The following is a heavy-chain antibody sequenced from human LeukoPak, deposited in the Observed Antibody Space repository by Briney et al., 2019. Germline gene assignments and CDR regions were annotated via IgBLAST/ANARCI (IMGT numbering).Heavy chain of an antibody. V-gene: IGHV3-23*01. CDR1: GCIFSNYA. D-gene: IGHD3-16*01. Sequence: GGSLRLSCAGSGCIFSNYAMSWVRQAPGKGLEWVSGIKGNGFDTYYADSVKGRFTVSRDNSKNTLSLQMNSLSAEDTAVYYCAKDTGQLMITFGGVVISYFDYWGQGALVTVSS. CDR2: IKGNGFDT. J-gene: IGHJ4*02. CDR3: AKDTGQLMITFGGVVISYFDY.